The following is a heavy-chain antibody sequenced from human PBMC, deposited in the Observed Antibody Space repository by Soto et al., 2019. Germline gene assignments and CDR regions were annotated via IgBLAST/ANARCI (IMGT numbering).Heavy chain of an antibody. J-gene: IGHJ6*02. CDR2: IYYSGST. CDR3: ARLTSYYYYGMDV. CDR1: GGSISSSSYY. Sequence: SETLSLTCTASGGSISSSSYYWGWIRQPPGKGLEWIGSIYYSGSTYYNPSLKSRVTISVDTSKNQFSLKLSSVTAADTAVYYCARLTSYYYYGMDVWGQGTTVTVSS. V-gene: IGHV4-39*01. D-gene: IGHD2-2*01.